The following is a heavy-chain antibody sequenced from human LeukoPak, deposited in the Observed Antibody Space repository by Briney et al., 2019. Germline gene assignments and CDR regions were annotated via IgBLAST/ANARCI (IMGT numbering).Heavy chain of an antibody. J-gene: IGHJ4*02. CDR1: GFTFSSYW. D-gene: IGHD3-3*01. CDR3: ARIYDFWSGPETYFDY. CDR2: IKQDGSEK. V-gene: IGHV3-7*01. Sequence: GGSLRLSCAASGFTFSSYWMRWVRQAPGKGREWGANIKQDGSEKYYVDSVKGRFTISRDNAKNSLYLQMNSLRAEDTAVYYCARIYDFWSGPETYFDYWGQGTLVTVSS.